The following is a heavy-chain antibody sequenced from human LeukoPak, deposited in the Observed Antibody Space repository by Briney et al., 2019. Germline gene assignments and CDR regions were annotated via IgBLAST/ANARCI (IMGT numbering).Heavy chain of an antibody. CDR1: GFTFSSYS. V-gene: IGHV3-21*04. CDR3: AKRRSIVGAPYYFDY. CDR2: ISSSSSYI. D-gene: IGHD1-26*01. J-gene: IGHJ4*02. Sequence: GGSLRLSCAASGFTFSSYSMNWVRQAPGKGLEWVSSISSSSSYIYYADSVKGRFTISRDNAKNSLYLQMNSLRAEDTAVYYCAKRRSIVGAPYYFDYWGQGTLVTVSS.